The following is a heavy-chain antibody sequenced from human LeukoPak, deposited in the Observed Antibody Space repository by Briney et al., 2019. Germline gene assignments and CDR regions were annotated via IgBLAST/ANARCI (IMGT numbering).Heavy chain of an antibody. CDR3: ARDPEGSSNWFDT. J-gene: IGHJ5*02. CDR2: IYYSGST. CDR1: GGSISSSSYY. D-gene: IGHD2-2*01. V-gene: IGHV4-39*07. Sequence: PSETLSLTCTVSGGSISSSSYYWGWIRQPPGKGLEWIGSIYYSGSTYYNPSLMSRVTVLVDKSKNQFSLKLSSVTAVDTAVYYCARDPEGSSNWFDTWGQGTLVTVSS.